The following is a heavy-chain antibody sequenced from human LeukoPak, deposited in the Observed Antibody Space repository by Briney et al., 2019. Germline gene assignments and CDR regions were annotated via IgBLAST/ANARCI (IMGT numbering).Heavy chain of an antibody. D-gene: IGHD3-22*01. Sequence: PGGSLRLSCAASGFTFSSYWMSWVRQAPGKGLEWVANIKKDGSEKYYVDSVKGRFTISRDNAKNSLYLQMNSLRAEDTAVYYCARDLYRIVVVPHYFDYWGQGTLVTVSS. CDR3: ARDLYRIVVVPHYFDY. CDR1: GFTFSSYW. J-gene: IGHJ4*02. CDR2: IKKDGSEK. V-gene: IGHV3-7*01.